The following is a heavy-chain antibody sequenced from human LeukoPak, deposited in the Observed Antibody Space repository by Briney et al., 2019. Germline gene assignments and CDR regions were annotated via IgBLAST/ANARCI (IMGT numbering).Heavy chain of an antibody. D-gene: IGHD3-10*01. V-gene: IGHV3-23*01. CDR2: ICGSGGST. J-gene: IGHJ4*02. CDR1: GFTFSSYA. CDR3: AKDLWFGEYTYYFDY. Sequence: PGGSLRLSCAASGFTFSSYAMSWVRQAPGKGLEWVSAICGSGGSTYYADSVKGRFTISRDNSKNTLYLQMNSLRAEDTAVYYCAKDLWFGEYTYYFDYWGQGTLVTVSS.